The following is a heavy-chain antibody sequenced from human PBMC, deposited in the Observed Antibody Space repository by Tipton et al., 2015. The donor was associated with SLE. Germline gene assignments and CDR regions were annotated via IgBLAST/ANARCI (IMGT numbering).Heavy chain of an antibody. CDR1: GGSISSYY. V-gene: IGHV4-59*01. CDR3: ARAVNWGLFDY. CDR2: IYYSGNT. J-gene: IGHJ4*02. Sequence: TLSLTCTVSGGSISSYYWSWIRQPPGKGLEWIGYIYYSGNTNYNPSLKSRVTISVDTSKNQFSLKLSSVTAADTAVYYCARAVNWGLFDYWGQGTLVTVSS. D-gene: IGHD7-27*01.